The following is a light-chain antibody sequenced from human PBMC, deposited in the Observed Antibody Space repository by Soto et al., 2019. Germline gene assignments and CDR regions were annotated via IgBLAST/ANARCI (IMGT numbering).Light chain of an antibody. Sequence: DIQMTQAPSALSSSFGDRVTITFRASQSISSWLAWYQQKPGKAPKLLIYDASNLGSGVPSRFSGSGSGTEFTLTISCLQPDDVATYYCQQYNSYWTFGQGTKVDIK. V-gene: IGKV1-5*01. J-gene: IGKJ1*01. CDR3: QQYNSYWT. CDR1: QSISSW. CDR2: DAS.